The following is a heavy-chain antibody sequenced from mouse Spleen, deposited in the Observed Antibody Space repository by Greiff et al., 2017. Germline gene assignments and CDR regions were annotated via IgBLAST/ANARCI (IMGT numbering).Heavy chain of an antibody. CDR2: IDPGDGDT. CDR3: AFHYSRRYYVMDY. CDR1: GFTFTDYY. Sequence: EVQLQESGAELVRPGASVKLSCTASGFTFTDYYMHWVKQSPEQGLEWIGRIDPGDGDTDYAPKFQGKATMTADTSSNTAYLQLSSLTSEDTAVYYCAFHYSRRYYVMDYWGQGTSVTGSS. D-gene: IGHD1-1*01. J-gene: IGHJ4*01. V-gene: IGHV14-1*01.